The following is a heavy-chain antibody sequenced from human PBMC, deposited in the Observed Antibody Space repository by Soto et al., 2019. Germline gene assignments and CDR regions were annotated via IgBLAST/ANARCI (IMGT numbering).Heavy chain of an antibody. V-gene: IGHV1-18*01. CDR2: ISAYNGNT. CDR1: GYTFTSYG. CDR3: ARVRYDILPGSHDSFDP. J-gene: IGHJ5*02. Sequence: QVQLVQSGAEVKKPGASVKVSCKASGYTFTSYGISWVRQAPGQGREWMGWISAYNGNTNYAQKHQGRVTMTTDTSTSTGYRELRSLRSDDTAVYYCARVRYDILPGSHDSFDPWGQGTLVTVSS. D-gene: IGHD3-9*01.